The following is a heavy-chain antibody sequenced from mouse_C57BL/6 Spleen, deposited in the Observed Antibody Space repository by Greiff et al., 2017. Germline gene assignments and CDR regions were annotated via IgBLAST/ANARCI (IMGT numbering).Heavy chain of an antibody. V-gene: IGHV1-4*01. Sequence: VNVVESGAELARPGASVKMSCKASGYTFTSYTMHWVKQRPGQGLEWIGYINPSSGYTKYNQKFKDKATLTADKSSSTAYMQLSSLTSEDSAVYYCARFTTVDAMDYWGQGTSVTISS. CDR1: GYTFTSYT. J-gene: IGHJ4*01. CDR3: ARFTTVDAMDY. D-gene: IGHD1-1*01. CDR2: INPSSGYT.